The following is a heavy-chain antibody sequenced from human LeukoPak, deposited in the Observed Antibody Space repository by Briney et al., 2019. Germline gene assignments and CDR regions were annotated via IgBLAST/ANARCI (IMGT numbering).Heavy chain of an antibody. CDR1: GFTVSTNY. V-gene: IGHV3-53*01. J-gene: IGHJ3*02. Sequence: GGSLRLSCAASGFTVSTNYMSWVRQAPGKGLEWVSLIYSGGSTYYADSVKGRFTISRDNSKNTLYLQMNSLRAEDTAVYYCARDAYCGGDCYALIRGQGTMVTVSS. CDR3: ARDAYCGGDCYALI. CDR2: IYSGGST. D-gene: IGHD2-21*02.